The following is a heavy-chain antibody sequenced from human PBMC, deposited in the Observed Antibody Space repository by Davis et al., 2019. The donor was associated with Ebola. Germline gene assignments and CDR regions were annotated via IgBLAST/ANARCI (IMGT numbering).Heavy chain of an antibody. J-gene: IGHJ6*02. D-gene: IGHD1-14*01. V-gene: IGHV3-74*01. CDR2: INSDGSST. Sequence: GESLKISCAASGFTFSSYWMHWVRQAPGKGLVWVSRINSDGSSTSYADSVKGRFTISRDNAKNTLYLQMNSLRAEDTAVYYCARDLLPPDLTTYYYYYGMDVWGQGTTATGSS. CDR1: GFTFSSYW. CDR3: ARDLLPPDLTTYYYYYGMDV.